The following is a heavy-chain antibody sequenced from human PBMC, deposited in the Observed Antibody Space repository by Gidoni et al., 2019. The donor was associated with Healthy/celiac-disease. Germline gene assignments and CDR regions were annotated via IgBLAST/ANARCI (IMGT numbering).Heavy chain of an antibody. CDR3: AKDRREQQLVLDY. V-gene: IGHV3-23*01. D-gene: IGHD6-13*01. CDR2: IRGSGGST. CDR1: GFPFSSCA. J-gene: IGHJ4*02. Sequence: EVQLLESWGGWVQPGGSLRLSCAASGFPFSSCAMSGVRQAPGRGLGLVSAIRGSGGSTYYADSVKGRFTISRDNSKNTLYLQMNSLRAEDTAVYYCAKDRREQQLVLDYWGQGTLVTVSS.